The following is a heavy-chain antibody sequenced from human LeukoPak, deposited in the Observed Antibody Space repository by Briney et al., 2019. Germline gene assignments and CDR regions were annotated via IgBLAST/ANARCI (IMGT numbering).Heavy chain of an antibody. CDR3: ANANY. CDR2: IQYDGSYK. CDR1: GFTFSSKG. Sequence: GGSLRLSCAASGFTFSSKGMHWVRQAPGKGLEWVAFIQYDGSYKYYAESVKDRLTISRDNSKNTLYLQMNSLRAEDTAVYYCANANYWGQGTLVTVSS. V-gene: IGHV3-30*02. J-gene: IGHJ4*02.